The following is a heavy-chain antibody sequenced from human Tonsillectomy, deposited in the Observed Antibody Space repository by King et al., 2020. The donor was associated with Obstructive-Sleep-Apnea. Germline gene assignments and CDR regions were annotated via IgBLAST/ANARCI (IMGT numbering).Heavy chain of an antibody. CDR1: GFIFSDYG. Sequence: QVQLVESGGGVVQPGGSLRLSCAASGFIFSDYGMQWVRQAPGKGLEWVAFIRYDGSEEYHAASVKGRFTISRDNSKSTLYLQMNSLRPEDTAVYFCAKGVHSSSWSWGQGTLVTVSS. J-gene: IGHJ4*02. V-gene: IGHV3-30*02. CDR2: IRYDGSEE. D-gene: IGHD6-13*01. CDR3: AKGVHSSSWS.